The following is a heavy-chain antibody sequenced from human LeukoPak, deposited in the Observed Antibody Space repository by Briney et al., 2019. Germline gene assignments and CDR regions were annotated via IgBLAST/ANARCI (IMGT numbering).Heavy chain of an antibody. Sequence: SETLSLTCAVYGGSFSGYYWSWIRQPAGKGLEWIGRIYTSGSTNYNPSLKSRVTMSVDTSKNQFSLKLSSVTAADTAVYYCARGPPRDYYGSGSYWFDPWGQGTLVTVSS. CDR2: IYTSGST. D-gene: IGHD3-10*01. V-gene: IGHV4-59*10. J-gene: IGHJ5*02. CDR1: GGSFSGYY. CDR3: ARGPPRDYYGSGSYWFDP.